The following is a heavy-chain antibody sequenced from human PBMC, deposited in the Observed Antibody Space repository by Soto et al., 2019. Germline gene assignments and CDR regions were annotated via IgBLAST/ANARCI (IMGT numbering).Heavy chain of an antibody. J-gene: IGHJ6*02. D-gene: IGHD6-6*01. CDR3: ARQPPASIAARRGPGQYYYYYYGMDV. Sequence: GESLKISCKGSGYSFTSYWIGWVRQMPGKGLEWMGIIYPGDSDTRYSPSFQGQVTISADKSISTAYLQWSSLKASDTAMYYCARQPPASIAARRGPGQYYYYYYGMDVWGQGTMVTVSS. CDR1: GYSFTSYW. CDR2: IYPGDSDT. V-gene: IGHV5-51*01.